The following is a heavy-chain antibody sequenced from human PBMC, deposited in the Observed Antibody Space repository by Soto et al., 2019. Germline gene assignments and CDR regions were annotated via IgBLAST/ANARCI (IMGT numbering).Heavy chain of an antibody. V-gene: IGHV1-18*01. Sequence: GASVKVSCKASGYTFTRYGISWVRQAPGQGLEWMGWISAYNGNTNYAQKLQGRVTMTTDTSTSTAYMELRSLRSDDTAVYYCARSYYYDSSGYYLPWGQGTLVTVSS. J-gene: IGHJ5*02. CDR2: ISAYNGNT. D-gene: IGHD3-22*01. CDR3: ARSYYYDSSGYYLP. CDR1: GYTFTRYG.